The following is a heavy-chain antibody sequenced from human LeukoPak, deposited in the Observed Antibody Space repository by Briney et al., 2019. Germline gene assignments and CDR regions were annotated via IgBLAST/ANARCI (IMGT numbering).Heavy chain of an antibody. CDR3: ALRIAAAGTGWFDP. D-gene: IGHD6-13*01. CDR1: GYDSVVSFTSHS. CDR2: IYPRDSTT. J-gene: IGHJ5*02. Sequence: GESLQISCQGSGYDSVVSFTSHSTAWVRQMPGKGPECMGIIYPRDSTTLYSPSFQGQVTISADKSISTAYLQWSSLKASDTAMYYCALRIAAAGTGWFDPWGQGTLVTVSS. V-gene: IGHV5-51*01.